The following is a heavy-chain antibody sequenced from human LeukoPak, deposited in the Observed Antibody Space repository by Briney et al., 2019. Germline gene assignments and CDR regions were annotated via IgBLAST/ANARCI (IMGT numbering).Heavy chain of an antibody. V-gene: IGHV1-24*01. Sequence: EASVKVTCTVSGYTLTELSMHWLRQASGKEFEWMGGFDPEDGETIYAQKFQGRVTMPEYTSTDTAYRELSSLRSEDTAVYSCATALAYSSGWYSVAFDICGQGK. D-gene: IGHD6-19*01. J-gene: IGHJ3*02. CDR1: GYTLTELS. CDR3: ATALAYSSGWYSVAFDI. CDR2: FDPEDGET.